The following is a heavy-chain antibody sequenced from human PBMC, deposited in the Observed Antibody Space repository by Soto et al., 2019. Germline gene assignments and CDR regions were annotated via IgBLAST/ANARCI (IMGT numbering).Heavy chain of an antibody. CDR1: GFTLSSYS. V-gene: IGHV3-21*01. CDR2: ISSSSSYI. D-gene: IGHD3-9*01. CDR3: ARELRSLRYFDWLSLGG. Sequence: EVQLVESGGGLVKPGGSLRLSCAASGFTLSSYSMNWVRQAPGKGLEWVSSISSSSSYIYYADSVKGRFTISRDNAKNSLYLQMNSLRAEDTAVYYCARELRSLRYFDWLSLGGWGQGTLVTVSS. J-gene: IGHJ4*02.